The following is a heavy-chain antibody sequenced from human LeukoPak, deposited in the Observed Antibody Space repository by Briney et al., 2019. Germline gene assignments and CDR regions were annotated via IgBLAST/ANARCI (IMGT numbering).Heavy chain of an antibody. CDR3: VRDGGQYCSSPSCWFDP. J-gene: IGHJ5*02. Sequence: GGSLRLSCAASGFTFSDFSMNWVRQAPGKGLEWVSSIDRSSGYIYYADSVKGRFTISRDNAKNSLFLQMNSLRAEDTAVYFCVRDGGQYCSSPSCWFDPWGQGTLVTVSS. D-gene: IGHD2-2*01. V-gene: IGHV3-21*01. CDR1: GFTFSDFS. CDR2: IDRSSGYI.